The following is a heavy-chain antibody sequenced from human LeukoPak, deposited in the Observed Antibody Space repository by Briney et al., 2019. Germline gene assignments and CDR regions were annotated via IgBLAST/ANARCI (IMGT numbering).Heavy chain of an antibody. J-gene: IGHJ4*02. CDR1: GFPVSSFS. D-gene: IGHD6-19*01. CDR3: ARDLRSGWYYFDF. V-gene: IGHV3-48*02. CDR2: ISSSSDTI. Sequence: GGSLRLSCAASGFPVSSFSMNWGRQAPGKGLEWVSYISSSSDTIYYADSVKGRFTISRDNAKNSLYLQMNSLRDQDTAVYYCARDLRSGWYYFDFWGQGTLVTVSS.